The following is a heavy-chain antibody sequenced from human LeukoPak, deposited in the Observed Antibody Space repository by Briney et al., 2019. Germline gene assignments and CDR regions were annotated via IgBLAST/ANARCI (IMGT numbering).Heavy chain of an antibody. CDR3: ARERIYGDYVDY. J-gene: IGHJ4*02. V-gene: IGHV3-23*01. CDR1: GFTFSSYA. CDR2: ISGSGGST. Sequence: GGSLRLSCAASGFTFSSYAMSWVRQAPGKGLEWVSAISGSGGSTYYADSVKGRFTISGDNAKNSLYLQMNSLRAEDTAVYYCARERIYGDYVDYWGQGTLVTVSS. D-gene: IGHD2-15*01.